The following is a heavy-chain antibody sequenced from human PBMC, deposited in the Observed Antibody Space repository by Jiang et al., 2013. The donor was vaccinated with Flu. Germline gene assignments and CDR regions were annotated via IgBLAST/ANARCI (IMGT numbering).Heavy chain of an antibody. CDR2: IWYDGSNK. V-gene: IGHV3-33*08. D-gene: IGHD3-22*01. J-gene: IGHJ6*02. CDR3: ARDRYYYYDSSGPPHYYGMDV. Sequence: RLSCAASGFTFSSYGMHWVRQAPGKGLEWVAVIWYDGSNKYYADSVKGRFTISRDNSKNTLYLQMNSLRAEDTAVYYCARDRYYYYDSSGPPHYYGMDVWGQGTTVTVSS. CDR1: GFTFSSYG.